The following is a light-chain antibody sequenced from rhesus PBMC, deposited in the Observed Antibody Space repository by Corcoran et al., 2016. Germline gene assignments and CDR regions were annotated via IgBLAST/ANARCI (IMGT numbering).Light chain of an antibody. CDR3: QQNSNLIT. V-gene: IGKV3-24*04. J-gene: IGKJ4*01. CDR2: DAS. CDR1: QSVGSH. Sequence: ETVVTQSPVTLSLSPGERATLSGRASQSVGSHLAWYQQKPGQAPRLLNYDASNRATDIPDRFRGSGSGTDVTLPIRSLEPEAVGVYYCQQNSNLITFGGGTKVELK.